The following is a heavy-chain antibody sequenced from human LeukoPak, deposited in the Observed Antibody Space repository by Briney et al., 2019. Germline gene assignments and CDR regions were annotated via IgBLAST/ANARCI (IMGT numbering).Heavy chain of an antibody. D-gene: IGHD3-10*01. CDR3: ARDRSITMVRGVGYYFDY. Sequence: GGSLRLSCAASGFTSSSFSMNWVRQAPGKGLEWVSSISSSSSYIYYADSVKGRFNITRDNAKNSLYLQMNRLRAEDTAVYYCARDRSITMVRGVGYYFDYWGQGTLVTVSS. CDR1: GFTSSSFS. V-gene: IGHV3-21*01. CDR2: ISSSSSYI. J-gene: IGHJ4*02.